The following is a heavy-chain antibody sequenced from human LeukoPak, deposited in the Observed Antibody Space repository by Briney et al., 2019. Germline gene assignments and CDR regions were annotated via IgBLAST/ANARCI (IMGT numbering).Heavy chain of an antibody. D-gene: IGHD4/OR15-4a*01. V-gene: IGHV3-74*01. J-gene: IGHJ4*02. CDR3: VRDHYGTNSLDY. Sequence: GESLRLSCAASGFTFRNDWMHWDRQGPGGGLEWVSRLRTDGDKRSYAASVRDRFTISRDNAKNMLYLQMNSLRVEDTAVYYCVRDHYGTNSLDYWGQGTPVTVSS. CDR2: LRTDGDKR. CDR1: GFTFRNDW.